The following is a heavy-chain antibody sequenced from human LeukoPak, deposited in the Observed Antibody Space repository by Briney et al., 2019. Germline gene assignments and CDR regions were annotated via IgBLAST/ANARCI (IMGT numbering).Heavy chain of an antibody. CDR3: ASSEGYCSGGSCYQGVDY. D-gene: IGHD2-15*01. V-gene: IGHV4-59*01. Sequence: SETLSLTCTVSGGSISSYYWSWIRQPPGKGLEWIGYIYYSGSTNYNPSLKSRVTISVDTSKNQFSLKLSSVTAADTAVYYCASSEGYCSGGSCYQGVDYWGQGTLVTVSS. J-gene: IGHJ4*02. CDR2: IYYSGST. CDR1: GGSISSYY.